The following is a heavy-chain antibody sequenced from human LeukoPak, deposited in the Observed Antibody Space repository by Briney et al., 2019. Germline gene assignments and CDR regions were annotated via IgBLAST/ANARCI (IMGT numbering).Heavy chain of an antibody. CDR3: AKDRDYGDYDFDH. V-gene: IGHV3-7*03. CDR2: IKEDGSER. CDR1: AFIFSGHW. J-gene: IGHJ4*02. Sequence: GGSLRLSCEGSAFIFSGHWMNWVRQTPGKGLEWVASIKEDGSERQYVDSVKGRFSISRDNTKGSLFLQLNSLRAEDTAVYYCAKDRDYGDYDFDHWGQGTLVTVSS. D-gene: IGHD4-17*01.